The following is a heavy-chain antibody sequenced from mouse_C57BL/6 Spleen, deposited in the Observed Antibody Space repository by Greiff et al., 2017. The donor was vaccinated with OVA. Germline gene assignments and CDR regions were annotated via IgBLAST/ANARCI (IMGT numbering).Heavy chain of an antibody. V-gene: IGHV1-52*01. Sequence: QVQLQQPGAELVRPGSSVKLSCKASGYTFTSYWMHWVKQRPIQGLEWIGNIDPSDSETHYNQKFKDKATLTVDKSSSTAYMQLSSLTSEDSAVYYCAYSNRSYYYAMDYWGQGTSVTVSS. CDR2: IDPSDSET. J-gene: IGHJ4*01. CDR1: GYTFTSYW. CDR3: AYSNRSYYYAMDY. D-gene: IGHD2-5*01.